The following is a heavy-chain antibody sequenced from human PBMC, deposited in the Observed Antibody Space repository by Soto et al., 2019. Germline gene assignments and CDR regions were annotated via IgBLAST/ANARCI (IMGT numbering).Heavy chain of an antibody. CDR2: ISYDGSNK. Sequence: QVQLVESGGGVVQPGRYLRLSCAASGFTFSSYGMHWVRQAPGKGLEWVAVISYDGSNKYYADSVKGRFTISRDNSKNTLYLQMNSLRAEDTAVYYCAKDVAVAGTRRWFDPWGQGTLVTVSS. CDR1: GFTFSSYG. J-gene: IGHJ5*02. V-gene: IGHV3-30*18. D-gene: IGHD6-19*01. CDR3: AKDVAVAGTRRWFDP.